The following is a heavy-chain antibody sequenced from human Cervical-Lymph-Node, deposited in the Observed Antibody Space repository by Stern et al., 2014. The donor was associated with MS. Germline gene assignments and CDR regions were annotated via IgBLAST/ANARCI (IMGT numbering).Heavy chain of an antibody. CDR3: ARGIAEAWVTIEGN. CDR1: GYTFTGHY. D-gene: IGHD2-21*01. Sequence: VQLVESGAEVKNPGAAVKVSCKASGYTFTGHYMHWVRQAPGQGLEWMGWINPNSGATQYAEQFQGRATMTRDTSISTAYVELRWLTSDDMAVYYCARGIAEAWVTIEGNWGQGTLVTVSS. CDR2: INPNSGAT. J-gene: IGHJ4*02. V-gene: IGHV1-2*02.